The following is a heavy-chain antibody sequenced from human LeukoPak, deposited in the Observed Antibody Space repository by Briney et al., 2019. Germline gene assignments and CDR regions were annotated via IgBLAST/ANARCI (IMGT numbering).Heavy chain of an antibody. D-gene: IGHD6-13*01. J-gene: IGHJ5*02. CDR2: IDWDEDK. V-gene: IGHV2-70*04. CDR1: GFSLSTSGMR. CDR3: ARTSIAAAGTAFDP. Sequence: SGPALVNPTQTLTLTCTFSGFSLSTSGMRVSWIRQPPGKALEWLARIDWDEDKFYSTSLKTRLTISKDTSKNQVVLTMSNMDPVDTATYYCARTSIAAAGTAFDPWGQGTLVTVSS.